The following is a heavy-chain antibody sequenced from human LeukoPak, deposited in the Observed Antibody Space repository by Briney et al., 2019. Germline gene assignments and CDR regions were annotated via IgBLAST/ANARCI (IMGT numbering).Heavy chain of an antibody. Sequence: ASVKVSCKASGYTFTSYAMNWVRQAPGQGLEWMGWINTNTGNPTYAQGFTGRFVFSLDTSVSTAYLQISSLKAEDTAVYYCARGITMVRGVTPRVHDYWGQGTLVTVSS. CDR3: ARGITMVRGVTPRVHDY. D-gene: IGHD3-10*01. CDR2: INTNTGNP. V-gene: IGHV7-4-1*02. CDR1: GYTFTSYA. J-gene: IGHJ4*02.